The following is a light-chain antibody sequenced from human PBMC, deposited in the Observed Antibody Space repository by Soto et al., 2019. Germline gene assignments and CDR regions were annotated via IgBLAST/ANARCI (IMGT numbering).Light chain of an antibody. CDR1: QSLLHSNGYNY. J-gene: IGKJ4*01. CDR3: MQALQTPRLT. V-gene: IGKV2-28*01. CDR2: LGS. Sequence: DIVMTQSPLSLPVTPGEPASISCRSSQSLLHSNGYNYLDWYLQTPGQSPQLLTYLGSNRASGVPDRFSGSGSGTDFTLKISRVEAEDVGVYYCMQALQTPRLTFGGGTKVEIK.